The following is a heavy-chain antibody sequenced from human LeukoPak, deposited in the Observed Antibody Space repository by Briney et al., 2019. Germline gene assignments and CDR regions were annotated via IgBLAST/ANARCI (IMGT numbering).Heavy chain of an antibody. Sequence: SETLSLTCTVSGGSISSYYWSWIRQPPGKGLEWIGYIYYSGSTNYNPSLKSRVTISVDTSKNQFSLKLSSVTAADTAVYYCARGRRDSCGPLYYFDYWGQGTLVTVSS. J-gene: IGHJ4*02. CDR2: IYYSGST. D-gene: IGHD5-18*01. V-gene: IGHV4-59*01. CDR3: ARGRRDSCGPLYYFDY. CDR1: GGSISSYY.